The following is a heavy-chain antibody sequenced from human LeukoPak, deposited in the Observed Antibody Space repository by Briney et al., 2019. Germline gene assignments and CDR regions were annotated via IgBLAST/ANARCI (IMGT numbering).Heavy chain of an antibody. CDR1: GGSISSYY. J-gene: IGHJ4*02. Sequence: SETLSLTCTVSGGSISSYYWSWIRQPPGKGLDWIGYIYYSGTTNYNPSLKSRVTISVDTSKNQFSLRLSSVTAADTAVYYCARVQWLQYSFDYWGQGTLVTVSS. V-gene: IGHV4-59*01. CDR3: ARVQWLQYSFDY. D-gene: IGHD5-24*01. CDR2: IYYSGTT.